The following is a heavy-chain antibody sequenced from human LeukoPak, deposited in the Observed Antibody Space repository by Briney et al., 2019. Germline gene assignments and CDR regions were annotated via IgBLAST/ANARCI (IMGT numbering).Heavy chain of an antibody. J-gene: IGHJ4*02. CDR3: AKDQTRYPGNYFEY. D-gene: IGHD3-10*01. CDR1: GFTFSSYA. CDR2: ISFDGRNR. V-gene: IGHV3-30*04. Sequence: GGSLRLSCAASGFTFSSYAMHWVRQAPGKGLDRVALISFDGRNRYYADSVKGRFTISRDNSKNTLYVQMNSLRAEDTAVYYCAKDQTRYPGNYFEYWGQGTLVTVSS.